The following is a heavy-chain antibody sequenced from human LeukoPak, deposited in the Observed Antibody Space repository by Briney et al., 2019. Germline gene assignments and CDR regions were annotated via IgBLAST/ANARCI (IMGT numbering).Heavy chain of an antibody. CDR2: ISSTSSTI. CDR1: GFTFSNYK. CDR3: ARVSASGYYFDY. D-gene: IGHD3-22*01. Sequence: GGSRRLSCVASGFTFSNYKMNWVRQAPGKLLEWVSYISSTSSTIYYADSVKGRFTISRDSAKNSLYLQMNSLRAEDTAVYYSARVSASGYYFDYWGQGTLVTVSS. J-gene: IGHJ4*02. V-gene: IGHV3-48*01.